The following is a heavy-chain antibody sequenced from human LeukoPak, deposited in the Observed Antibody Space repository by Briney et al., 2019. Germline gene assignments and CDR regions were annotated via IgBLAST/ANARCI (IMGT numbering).Heavy chain of an antibody. Sequence: SETLSLTCTVSGGSISSYYWSWIRQPPGKGLERIGYIYYSGSTNYNPSLKSRVTISVDTSKNQFSLKLSSVTAADTAVYYCAREGYYYYYYGMDVWGQGTTVTVSS. CDR3: AREGYYYYYYGMDV. CDR2: IYYSGST. V-gene: IGHV4-59*01. J-gene: IGHJ6*02. CDR1: GGSISSYY.